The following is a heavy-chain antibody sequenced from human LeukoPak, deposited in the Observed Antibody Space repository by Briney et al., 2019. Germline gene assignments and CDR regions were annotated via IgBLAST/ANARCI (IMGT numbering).Heavy chain of an antibody. Sequence: ASVKVSCKASGYTFTGYYMHWVRQAPGQGLEWMGWIHPNRGGTNYAQKVQGRVTMTRDTSISTAYMELSRLRSDDTAVYYCARAAGPGGIAAAVSYYFDYWGQGTLVTVSS. V-gene: IGHV1-2*02. J-gene: IGHJ4*02. CDR3: ARAAGPGGIAAAVSYYFDY. CDR1: GYTFTGYY. D-gene: IGHD6-13*01. CDR2: IHPNRGGT.